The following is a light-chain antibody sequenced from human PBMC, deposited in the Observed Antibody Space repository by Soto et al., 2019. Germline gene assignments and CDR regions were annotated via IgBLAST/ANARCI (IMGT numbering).Light chain of an antibody. Sequence: QSALTQPASVSGSPGQSITISCTGASSDIGDYNYVSWYQQHPGKAPKLIIYDVSDRPSGISRRFSGSKSGTTASLTISGLQSEDEADYYCAAWDDSLNGYVFGTGTKVTVL. CDR3: AAWDDSLNGYV. CDR1: SSDIGDYNY. J-gene: IGLJ1*01. CDR2: DVS. V-gene: IGLV2-14*01.